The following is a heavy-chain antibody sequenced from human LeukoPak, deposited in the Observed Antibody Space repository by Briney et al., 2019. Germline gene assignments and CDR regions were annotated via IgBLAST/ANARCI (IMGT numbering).Heavy chain of an antibody. CDR1: GHIFTHNW. CDR2: IYPGDSDT. CDR3: ARQTRDGSGSRGYSFDF. Sequence: HGESLKISCKGSGHIFTHNWIGWVRKMPGKGLEWMGIIYPGDSDTRYSPSFEGQVTISVDKSISTAYLQWSSLKASDTAMYYCARQTRDGSGSRGYSFDFWGQGTLVTVSS. D-gene: IGHD3-10*01. J-gene: IGHJ4*02. V-gene: IGHV5-51*01.